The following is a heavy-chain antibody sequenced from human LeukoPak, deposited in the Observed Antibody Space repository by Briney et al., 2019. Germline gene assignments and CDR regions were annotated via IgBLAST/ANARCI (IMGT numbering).Heavy chain of an antibody. Sequence: SETLSLTCTVSGGSISSSSYYWGWIRQPPGKGLEWIGSIYYSGSTYYNPSLKSRVTISVDTSKNQFSLKLSSVTAADTAVYYCAREDTPMVGYYFDYWGQGTLVTVSS. V-gene: IGHV4-39*07. D-gene: IGHD5-18*01. J-gene: IGHJ4*02. CDR1: GGSISSSSYY. CDR2: IYYSGST. CDR3: AREDTPMVGYYFDY.